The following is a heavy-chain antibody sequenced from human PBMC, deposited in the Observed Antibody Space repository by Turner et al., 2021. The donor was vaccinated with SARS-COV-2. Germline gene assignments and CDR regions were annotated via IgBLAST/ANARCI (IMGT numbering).Heavy chain of an antibody. D-gene: IGHD1-26*01. J-gene: IGHJ4*02. CDR3: ATGSGSYYFSPTYYFDY. Sequence: QVQLVESGGGVVQPGRLLSLACSASGFTFSSYGMLWVRQAPGKGLEWVAVIWYDGSNKDNADSVKGRFTISRDNSKNTLYLQMNSLRAEDTAVYYCATGSGSYYFSPTYYFDYWGQGTLVTVSS. CDR1: GFTFSSYG. V-gene: IGHV3-33*08. CDR2: IWYDGSNK.